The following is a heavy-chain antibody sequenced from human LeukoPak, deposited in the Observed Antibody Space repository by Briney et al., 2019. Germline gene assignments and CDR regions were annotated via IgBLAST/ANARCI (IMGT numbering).Heavy chain of an antibody. Sequence: KPGGSLRLSCAASGFTFRSAWMSWAPRAQGRGREWVGRIKTETDGETTDFAAPVKGRFTISRDDSSNTLYLQMSSLKTEDTAVYFCTTQALLYYGLDVWGKGTTVTVSS. CDR2: IKTETDGETT. D-gene: IGHD2-15*01. J-gene: IGHJ6*04. CDR3: TTQALLYYGLDV. CDR1: GFTFRSAW. V-gene: IGHV3-15*01.